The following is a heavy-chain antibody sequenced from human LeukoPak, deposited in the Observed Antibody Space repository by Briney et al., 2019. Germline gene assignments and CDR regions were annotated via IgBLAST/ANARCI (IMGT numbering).Heavy chain of an antibody. V-gene: IGHV1-18*01. CDR3: ARGRRYSRLRAYGMDV. CDR2: ISAYNGNT. Sequence: VASVKVSCKASGYTFTSYGISWVRQAPRQGLEWMGWISAYNGNTNYAQKLQGRVTMTTDTSTSTAYMELRSLRSEDTAVYYCARGRRYSRLRAYGMDVWGQGTTVTVSS. CDR1: GYTFTSYG. J-gene: IGHJ6*02. D-gene: IGHD6-13*01.